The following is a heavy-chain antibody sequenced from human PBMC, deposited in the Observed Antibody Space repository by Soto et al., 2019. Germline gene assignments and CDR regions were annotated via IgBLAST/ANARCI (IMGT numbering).Heavy chain of an antibody. V-gene: IGHV3-23*01. CDR2: ISGSGGST. J-gene: IGHJ5*02. Sequence: EMQLLESGGGLVQPGGSLRLSCAASGFTFSSFAMSWVRQAPGKGLDWVSAISGSGGSTYSADSVKGRFTISRDNSKRSLYLQMMSLTAEDTAIYYCVRGGGGGLFDPWGQGTMVTVSS. D-gene: IGHD2-15*01. CDR1: GFTFSSFA. CDR3: VRGGGGGLFDP.